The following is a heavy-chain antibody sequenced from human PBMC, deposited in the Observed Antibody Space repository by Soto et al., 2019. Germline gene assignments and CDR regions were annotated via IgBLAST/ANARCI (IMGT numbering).Heavy chain of an antibody. J-gene: IGHJ6*02. Sequence: SETLSLTCTVSGGSISSGGYYWSWIHQHPGKGLEWIGYIYYSGSTYYNPSLKSRVTISVDTSKNQFSLKLSSVTAADTAVYYCARSGSGSGSYYNDPRGHYYYGMDVWGQGTTVTVSS. V-gene: IGHV4-31*03. CDR2: IYYSGST. CDR1: GGSISSGGYY. D-gene: IGHD3-10*01. CDR3: ARSGSGSGSYYNDPRGHYYYGMDV.